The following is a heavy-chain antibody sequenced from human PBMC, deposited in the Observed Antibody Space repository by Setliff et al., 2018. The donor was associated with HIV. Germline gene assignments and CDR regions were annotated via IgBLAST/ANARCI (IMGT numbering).Heavy chain of an antibody. CDR1: GFIFSSYA. CDR3: AREDSSWYGSLDY. D-gene: IGHD6-13*01. V-gene: IGHV3-23*01. Sequence: GGSLRLSCAASGFIFSSYAMTWVCQAPGKGLEWVSTIRGSGSGDTTHYADFVKGRFTISRDNSKNTVYLQMNSLRAEDMAIYYCAREDSSWYGSLDYWGQGTPVTVSS. CDR2: IRGSGSGDTT. J-gene: IGHJ4*02.